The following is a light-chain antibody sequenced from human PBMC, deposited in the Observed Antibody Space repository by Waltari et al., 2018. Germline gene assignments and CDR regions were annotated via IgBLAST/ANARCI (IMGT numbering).Light chain of an antibody. Sequence: EIVLPQSPGTLSLSSGERATLSCRTSQSISKYLAWYQQKPGQTPRLLICQAASRATGIPDRFSGSVSGTDFSLTISRLEPEDFAVYYCQHYESLPVTFGQGTKVEIK. CDR3: QHYESLPVT. V-gene: IGKV3-20*01. CDR2: QAA. J-gene: IGKJ1*01. CDR1: QSISKY.